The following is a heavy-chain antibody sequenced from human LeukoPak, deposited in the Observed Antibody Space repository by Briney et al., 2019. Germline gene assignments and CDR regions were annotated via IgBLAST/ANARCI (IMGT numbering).Heavy chain of an antibody. V-gene: IGHV3-30*04. J-gene: IGHJ4*02. CDR3: AKRGVVIRVILVGFHKEAYYFDS. D-gene: IGHD3-22*01. CDR2: ISYDGSNK. CDR1: GFTFSSYA. Sequence: GGSLRLSCAASGFTFSSYAMHWVRQAPGKGLEWVAVISYDGSNKYYADSVKGRFTISRDNSKNTLYLQMNSLRGEDTAVYFCAKRGVVIRVILVGFHKEAYYFDSWGQGALVTVSS.